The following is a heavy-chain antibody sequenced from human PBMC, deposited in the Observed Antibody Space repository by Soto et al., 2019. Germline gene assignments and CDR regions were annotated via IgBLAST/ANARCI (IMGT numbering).Heavy chain of an antibody. V-gene: IGHV3-7*01. CDR3: ARVPQPDIVVVVAAQGPSYYMDV. CDR2: IKQDGSEK. Sequence: PGGSLRLSCASSGFTFSSYWMIWVRQAPGKGLEWVANIKQDGSEKYYVDSVKGRFTISRDNAKNSLYLQMNSLRAEDTAVYYCARVPQPDIVVVVAAQGPSYYMDVWGKGTKVTVSS. CDR1: GFTFSSYW. J-gene: IGHJ6*03. D-gene: IGHD2-15*01.